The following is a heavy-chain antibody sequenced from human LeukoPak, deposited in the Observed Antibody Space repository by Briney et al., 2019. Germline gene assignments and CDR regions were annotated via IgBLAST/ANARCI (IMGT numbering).Heavy chain of an antibody. CDR3: ARDDYYFASGN. J-gene: IGHJ4*02. CDR2: MRSDGSDI. V-gene: IGHV3-30*02. Sequence: GGSLRLSCAASGFSFISYAMLWFRQAPGKGLEWVAFMRSDGSDIFYAEPLKGRFTISRDNGKSTLFLQMHSLRAEDTAVYYCARDDYYFASGNWGRGALVTVSS. D-gene: IGHD3-10*01. CDR1: GFSFISYA.